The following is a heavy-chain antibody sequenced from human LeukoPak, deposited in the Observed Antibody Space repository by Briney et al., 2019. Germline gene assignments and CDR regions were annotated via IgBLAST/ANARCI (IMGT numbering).Heavy chain of an antibody. V-gene: IGHV3-23*01. CDR2: ISGSGGST. J-gene: IGHJ4*02. Sequence: GESLKISCAASGFTFSSYAMSWVRQAPGKGLEWVSAISGSGGSTYYADSVKGRFTISRDNSKNTLYLQMNSLRAEDTAVYYCAKWTQPYCSGGSCYGGFDYWGQGTLVTVSS. CDR3: AKWTQPYCSGGSCYGGFDY. CDR1: GFTFSSYA. D-gene: IGHD2-15*01.